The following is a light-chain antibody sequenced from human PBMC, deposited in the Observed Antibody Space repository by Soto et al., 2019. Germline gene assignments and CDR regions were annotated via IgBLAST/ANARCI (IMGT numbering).Light chain of an antibody. CDR1: QGINNY. Sequence: DIQLTQSPSFLSASVGDRVTITCRASQGINNYLGWYQQKPGKAPKLLIYAASTLQSGVPSRFSGSGSGTEFTLTISSLQPEDFATYYCHQTDTIPETFGQGTKVEIK. CDR3: HQTDTIPET. V-gene: IGKV1-9*01. CDR2: AAS. J-gene: IGKJ1*01.